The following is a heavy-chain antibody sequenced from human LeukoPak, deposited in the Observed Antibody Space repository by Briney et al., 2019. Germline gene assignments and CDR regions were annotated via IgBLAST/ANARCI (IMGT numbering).Heavy chain of an antibody. J-gene: IGHJ5*02. Sequence: PGGSLRLSCAASGFTFSSYGMHWVRQAPGKGLEWVAVISYDGSNKYYADSVKGRFTISRDNSKNTLYLQMNSLRAEDTAVYYCVKDLVGATTWGQGTLVTVSS. CDR2: ISYDGSNK. CDR3: VKDLVGATT. D-gene: IGHD1-26*01. V-gene: IGHV3-30*18. CDR1: GFTFSSYG.